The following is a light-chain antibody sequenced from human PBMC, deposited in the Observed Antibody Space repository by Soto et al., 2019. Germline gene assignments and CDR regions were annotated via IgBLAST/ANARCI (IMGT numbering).Light chain of an antibody. V-gene: IGKV3-15*01. CDR3: QQYNTWPPFT. CDR2: GAS. CDR1: QSVSSS. J-gene: IGKJ3*01. Sequence: EIVMTQSPATLSVSPGERVTLSCRASQSVSSSLAWYQQKPGQAPRLLIYGASTRATGIPARFSGSGSGTEFTLNIRRLQAEDFAVYYCQQYNTWPPFTFGPGTKVDIK.